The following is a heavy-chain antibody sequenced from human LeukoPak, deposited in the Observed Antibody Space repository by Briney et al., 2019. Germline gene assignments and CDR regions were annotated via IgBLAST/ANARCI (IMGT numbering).Heavy chain of an antibody. D-gene: IGHD6-13*01. V-gene: IGHV4-39*07. Sequence: PSETLSLTCTVSSGSISTSNYYWGWVRQPPGKALEWIGDIFYSGSTYYSPSLKSRVTISVDTSKNQFSLKLSSVTAADTAVYYCARDVVAAAGTWDYWGQGTLVTVSS. CDR1: SGSISTSNYY. J-gene: IGHJ4*02. CDR2: IFYSGST. CDR3: ARDVVAAAGTWDY.